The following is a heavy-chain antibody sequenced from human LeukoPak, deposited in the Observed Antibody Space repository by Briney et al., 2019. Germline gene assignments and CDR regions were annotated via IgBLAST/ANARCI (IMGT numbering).Heavy chain of an antibody. CDR2: ISAYNGNI. V-gene: IGHV1-18*01. CDR1: GYNFTSYG. D-gene: IGHD5-12*01. CDR3: ARDTAGIYSGYDHTFDS. J-gene: IGHJ4*02. Sequence: GASVKVSCKASGYNFTSYGISWVRQAPGQGLEWMGWISAYNGNINYAQKFQGRVTMTTETSTSTAYMELRSLRSDDTAVFYCARDTAGIYSGYDHTFDSWGQGTLVTVSS.